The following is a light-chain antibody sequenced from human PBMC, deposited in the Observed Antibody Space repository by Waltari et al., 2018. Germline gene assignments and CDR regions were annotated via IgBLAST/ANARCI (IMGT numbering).Light chain of an antibody. CDR3: QQRRNWPLT. CDR2: DTS. V-gene: IGKV3-11*01. Sequence: ELVLLQSPAILSSSPGERATLSCRASQSVGTYLAWYQQRPGQSPRLLIYDTSYRATGIPARFSGSGSETDFTLTISSLQPEDFAVYYCQQRRNWPLTFGGGTRVQI. CDR1: QSVGTY. J-gene: IGKJ4*01.